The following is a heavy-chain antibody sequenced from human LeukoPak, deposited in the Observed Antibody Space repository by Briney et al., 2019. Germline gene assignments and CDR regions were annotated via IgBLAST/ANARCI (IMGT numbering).Heavy chain of an antibody. D-gene: IGHD3-10*01. J-gene: IGHJ5*02. Sequence: GGSLRLSCAASGFSFSNHGMHWVRQAPGKRLEWVAVIWDDGNNKRYANSVNGRFTISRDNSENTLYLQMNSLTAEDTAMYYCARDSYQDYYGRFDPWGQGTLVIVSS. CDR1: GFSFSNHG. CDR2: IWDDGNNK. CDR3: ARDSYQDYYGRFDP. V-gene: IGHV3-33*01.